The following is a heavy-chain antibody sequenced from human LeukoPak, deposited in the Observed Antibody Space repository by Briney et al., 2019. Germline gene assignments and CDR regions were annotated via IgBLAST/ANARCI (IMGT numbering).Heavy chain of an antibody. CDR3: ARDRVTTSSWPRVEYYYMDV. D-gene: IGHD4-11*01. V-gene: IGHV3-43*01. Sequence: GGSLRLSCAASGFTFDDYTIHWVRQVPGKGLEWVSLISGDGGSTYYADSVKGRFTISRDNARNSLYLQMNSLRAEDTAVYYCARDRVTTSSWPRVEYYYMDVWGKGTTVTISS. J-gene: IGHJ6*03. CDR2: ISGDGGST. CDR1: GFTFDDYT.